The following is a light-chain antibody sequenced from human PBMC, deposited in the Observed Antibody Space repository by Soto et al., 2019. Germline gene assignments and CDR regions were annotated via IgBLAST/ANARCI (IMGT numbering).Light chain of an antibody. J-gene: IGLJ1*01. V-gene: IGLV2-14*01. CDR3: AAWDDSLNGYV. Sequence: QSALTQPASVSGSPGQSITISCTGTSSDVGDYNYVSWYQQHPGKAPKLMISAVSNRPSGVSDRFSGSKSGNTASLTISGLQAEDEADYYCAAWDDSLNGYVFGTGTKVTVL. CDR1: SSDVGDYNY. CDR2: AVS.